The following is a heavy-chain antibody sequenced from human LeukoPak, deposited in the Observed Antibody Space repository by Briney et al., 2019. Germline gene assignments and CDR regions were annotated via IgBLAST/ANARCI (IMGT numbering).Heavy chain of an antibody. CDR3: ARDLVAAAGTWYYGMDV. J-gene: IGHJ6*02. CDR2: IYYSGST. V-gene: IGHV4-59*12. D-gene: IGHD6-13*01. Sequence: PSETLSLTCTVSGGSISSYYWSWIRQPPGKGLEWIGYIYYSGSTNYNPSLKSRVTISVDTSKNQFSLKLSSVTAADTAVYYCARDLVAAAGTWYYGMDVWGQGTTVTVSS. CDR1: GGSISSYY.